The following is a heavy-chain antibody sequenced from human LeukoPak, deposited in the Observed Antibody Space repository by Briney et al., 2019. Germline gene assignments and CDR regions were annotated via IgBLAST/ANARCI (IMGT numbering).Heavy chain of an antibody. D-gene: IGHD1-26*01. CDR2: ISGSAGST. Sequence: GGSLRLSCAASGFTFSSYAMSWVRQAPGKGLEWVSAISGSAGSTYYADSVKGRFTISRDNSKNTLYLQMNSLRAEDTAVYYCARGYSRRYYYYGMDVWGQGTTVTVSS. CDR3: ARGYSRRYYYYGMDV. CDR1: GFTFSSYA. J-gene: IGHJ6*02. V-gene: IGHV3-23*01.